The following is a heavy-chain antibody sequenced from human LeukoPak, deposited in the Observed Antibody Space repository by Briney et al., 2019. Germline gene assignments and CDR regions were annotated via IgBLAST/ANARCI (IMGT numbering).Heavy chain of an antibody. CDR2: INHSGST. D-gene: IGHD3-22*01. CDR3: ARVGYYYDSSGYSYGNDY. Sequence: SETLSLTCAVYGGSFSGYYWSWIRQPPGKGLEWIGEINHSGSTNYNPSLKSRVTISVDTSKNQFSLKLSSVTAADTAVYYCARVGYYYDSSGYSYGNDYWGQGTLVTVSS. J-gene: IGHJ4*02. CDR1: GGSFSGYY. V-gene: IGHV4-34*01.